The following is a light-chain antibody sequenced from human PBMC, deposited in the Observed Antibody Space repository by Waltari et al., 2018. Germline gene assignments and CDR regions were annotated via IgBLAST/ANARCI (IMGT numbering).Light chain of an antibody. Sequence: QSALTQPPSASGSPGQSVTISCTGTSSDVGGYNYVSWYQQHPGKAPTLMIYEVSKRSPGVPYPFACSKSGNPASPTVFWLQAEYEADYYCSSYAGSNTVGFFGGGTKLTVL. CDR1: SSDVGGYNY. J-gene: IGLJ2*01. V-gene: IGLV2-8*01. CDR2: EVS. CDR3: SSYAGSNTVGF.